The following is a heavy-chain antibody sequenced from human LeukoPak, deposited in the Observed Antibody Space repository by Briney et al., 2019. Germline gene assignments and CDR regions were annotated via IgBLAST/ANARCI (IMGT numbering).Heavy chain of an antibody. CDR3: ARGHCSSTSCYFYFDY. Sequence: PSETLSLTCTVSGGSISSYYWSWIRQPAGKGLEWCGRIYTSGSTNYNPSLKSRVTMSVDTSKNQFSLKLSSVTAADTAVYYCARGHCSSTSCYFYFDYWGQGTLVTVSS. CDR2: IYTSGST. V-gene: IGHV4-4*07. J-gene: IGHJ4*02. D-gene: IGHD2-2*01. CDR1: GGSISSYY.